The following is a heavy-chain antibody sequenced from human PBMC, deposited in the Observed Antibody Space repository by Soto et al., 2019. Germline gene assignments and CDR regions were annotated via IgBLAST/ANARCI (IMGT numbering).Heavy chain of an antibody. Sequence: PGESLKISCKCSGYRFTSYLIIGVRQMPGKGLEWMGRIDPSDSYTNYSPSFQGHVTISADKSISTAYLQWSRLKDSDNAMYYCARHRLAADGKLDTWGQGTLVTVSS. D-gene: IGHD6-13*01. J-gene: IGHJ5*02. CDR3: ARHRLAADGKLDT. CDR1: GYRFTSYL. V-gene: IGHV5-10-1*01. CDR2: IDPSDSYT.